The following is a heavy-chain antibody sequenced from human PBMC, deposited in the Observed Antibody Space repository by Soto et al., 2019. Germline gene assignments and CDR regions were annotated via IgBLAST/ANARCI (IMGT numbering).Heavy chain of an antibody. V-gene: IGHV3-33*01. Sequence: GGSLRLSCAVSGFTFSSYGMHWVRQAPGKGLEWVAVMWYDGSNKYYADSVKGRFTISRDNSKNTLYLQMNSLGAEDTAVYYCARDRYRYCTNGVCPNWFDPGGQGTLVTVSS. CDR1: GFTFSSYG. D-gene: IGHD2-8*01. CDR3: ARDRYRYCTNGVCPNWFDP. J-gene: IGHJ5*02. CDR2: MWYDGSNK.